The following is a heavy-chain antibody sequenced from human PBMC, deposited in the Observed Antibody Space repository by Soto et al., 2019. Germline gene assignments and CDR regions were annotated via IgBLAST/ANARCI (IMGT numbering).Heavy chain of an antibody. CDR3: SRTTVARCSSSICFSRIFEGMEV. CDR1: GFTISNYG. Sequence: GGSLRLSCAASGFTISNYGIHWVRQAPCKGLEWLAVISYDGTITYYADSVKGRFTISRDNSKNTLYLQMNSLRTEDTAVYYCSRTTVARCSSSICFSRIFEGMEVWVQGTT. D-gene: IGHD2-2*01. J-gene: IGHJ6*02. CDR2: ISYDGTIT. V-gene: IGHV3-30-3*01.